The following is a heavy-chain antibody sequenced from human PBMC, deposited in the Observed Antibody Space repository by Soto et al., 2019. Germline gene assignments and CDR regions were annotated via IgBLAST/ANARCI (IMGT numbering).Heavy chain of an antibody. CDR1: GGTFRNYA. V-gene: IGHV1-69*04. CDR3: ARGPLVVLNYFES. J-gene: IGHJ4*02. Sequence: QVQLVQSGTEVKKPGSSVKVSCKASGGTFRNYAINWVRQAPGQGLEWMGSIFPLTDIPDYAQNFQARLTISADKSTSTAYMELSSLTSDDTSMYFCARGPLVVLNYFESWGQGTLVTVS. CDR2: IFPLTDIP.